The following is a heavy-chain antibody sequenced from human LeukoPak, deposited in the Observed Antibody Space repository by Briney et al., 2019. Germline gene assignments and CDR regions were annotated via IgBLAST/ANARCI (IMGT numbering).Heavy chain of an antibody. D-gene: IGHD3-16*02. CDR3: ARGQRLGELSYDY. J-gene: IGHJ4*02. CDR2: IYHSGTT. Sequence: PSETLTLTCTVSGGFITTGSHYWGWVRQPPGKGLEWIGSIYHSGTTYYKSSLKSRVTISVDTSKNQFSLKLSSVTAADTAVYYCARGQRLGELSYDYWGQGTLVTVSS. CDR1: GGFITTGSHY. V-gene: IGHV4-39*07.